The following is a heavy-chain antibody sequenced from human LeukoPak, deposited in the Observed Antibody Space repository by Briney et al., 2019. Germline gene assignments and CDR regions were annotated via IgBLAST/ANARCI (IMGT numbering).Heavy chain of an antibody. V-gene: IGHV5-51*01. CDR2: IYPGDSDT. D-gene: IGHD5-12*01. J-gene: IGHJ4*02. Sequence: RGESLKISCKGSGYSFTTYWIGWVRQMPGKGLEWMGIIYPGDSDTRYSPSFQGQVTISADKSNSTAYLQWSSLKASDTAVYYCARRGPYGGYLVDFWGQGTPVTVSS. CDR1: GYSFTTYW. CDR3: ARRGPYGGYLVDF.